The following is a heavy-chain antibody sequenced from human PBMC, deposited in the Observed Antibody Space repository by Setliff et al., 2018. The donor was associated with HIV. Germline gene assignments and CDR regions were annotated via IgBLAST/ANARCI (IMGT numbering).Heavy chain of an antibody. D-gene: IGHD6-6*01. CDR1: NGSINSGSYY. V-gene: IGHV4-61*02. J-gene: IGHJ2*01. CDR2: TYTSENT. CDR3: AREYSSSSANWYFDL. Sequence: TSETLSLTCTVSNGSINSGSYYWSWIRQPAGKRLEWIGRTYTSENTNYNPSFKSRVTISVDVSKNQFYLKLSSVTAADTAVYYCAREYSSSSANWYFDLWGRGTLVTSPQ.